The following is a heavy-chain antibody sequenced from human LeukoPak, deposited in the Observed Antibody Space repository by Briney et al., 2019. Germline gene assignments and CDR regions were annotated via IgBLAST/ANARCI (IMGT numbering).Heavy chain of an antibody. D-gene: IGHD2-15*01. CDR2: INPAGSET. Sequence: GGPLRLSCAASGFSFSAYWMTWVRQAPGTGLEWVANINPAGSETYYVDPVKGRFSISRDNAKNLVYLQMNSLRAEVTAVYHCARFGYVAAVDVWGQGTPVTVSS. CDR1: GFSFSAYW. J-gene: IGHJ4*02. CDR3: ARFGYVAAVDV. V-gene: IGHV3-7*01.